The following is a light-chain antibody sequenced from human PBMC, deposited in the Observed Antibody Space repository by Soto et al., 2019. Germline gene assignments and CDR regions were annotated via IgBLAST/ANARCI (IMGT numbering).Light chain of an antibody. V-gene: IGKV3-11*01. CDR1: ESVNDY. CDR2: GAS. J-gene: IGKJ2*01. CDR3: QHRGRWPRT. Sequence: EIVLTQSPATLPLSPGERATLSCRASESVNDYLAWYQQKPGQAPRLLIYGASNRATGIPVRFSGSGSGTDFTLTISSLEPEDFADYYCQHRGRWPRTFGQGTKLEI.